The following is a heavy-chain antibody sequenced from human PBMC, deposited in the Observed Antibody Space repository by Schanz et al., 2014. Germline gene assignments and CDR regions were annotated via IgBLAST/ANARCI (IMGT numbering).Heavy chain of an antibody. D-gene: IGHD1-26*01. CDR1: GYTYIAYD. CDR2: IGPDSGST. J-gene: IGHJ2*01. Sequence: QVQLVQSGAEVKPPGASVRVSCKASGYTYIAYDMHWVRQAPGQGLEWMGRIGPDSGSTNYAQKFQGRVTVTRDTSISTAYMELWRLGSEDTAMYYCAREAKWGQWYFDLWGRGSLVTVSS. V-gene: IGHV1-2*06. CDR3: AREAKWGQWYFDL.